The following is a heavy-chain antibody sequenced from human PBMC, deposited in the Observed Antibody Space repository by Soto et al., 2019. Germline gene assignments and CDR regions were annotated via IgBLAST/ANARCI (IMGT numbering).Heavy chain of an antibody. CDR3: AHAMHDSSGYYYVFDY. D-gene: IGHD3-22*01. CDR2: IYWDDDK. J-gene: IGHJ4*02. V-gene: IGHV2-5*02. CDR1: GFSLSTSGVG. Sequence: QITLKESGPTLVKPTQTLTLTCTFSGFSLSTSGVGVGWIRQPPGKALEWLALIYWDDDKRYSPSLKTRLTITKDTSKNQVVLTMINMDPVDTATYYCAHAMHDSSGYYYVFDYWGQRALVTVSS.